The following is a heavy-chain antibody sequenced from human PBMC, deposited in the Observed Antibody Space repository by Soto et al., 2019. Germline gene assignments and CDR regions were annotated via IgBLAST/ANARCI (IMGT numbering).Heavy chain of an antibody. CDR2: IKEDGRKT. Sequence: EVQLVESGGGLVQPGGSLRVSCAASGFMFNMYWMSWVRQAPGKGLEWVANIKEDGRKTFYVDSVKGRFTISRDNAKNSLYLEMNSLRAEDSAVYYCARTTDGAVDYWGQGTLVTVSS. J-gene: IGHJ4*02. CDR1: GFMFNMYW. D-gene: IGHD4-17*01. CDR3: ARTTDGAVDY. V-gene: IGHV3-7*01.